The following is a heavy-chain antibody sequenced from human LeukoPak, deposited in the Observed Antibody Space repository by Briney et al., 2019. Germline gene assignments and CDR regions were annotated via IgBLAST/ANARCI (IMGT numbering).Heavy chain of an antibody. D-gene: IGHD2-15*01. CDR2: IYYSGST. Sequence: SETLSLTCTVSGGSISSGDHYGSWIRQPPGKGLGWIGYIYYSGSTYYNPALKGRVTISVDTSNNQVSLKLSSVTAADTAVYYCARLVVAATPGWFDPWAQGPLVTVSS. V-gene: IGHV4-30-4*01. CDR1: GGSISSGDHY. J-gene: IGHJ5*02. CDR3: ARLVVAATPGWFDP.